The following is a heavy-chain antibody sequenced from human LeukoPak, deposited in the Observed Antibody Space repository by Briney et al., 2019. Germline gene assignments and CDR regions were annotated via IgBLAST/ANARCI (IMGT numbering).Heavy chain of an antibody. Sequence: GGSLRLSCSVSGFTFSNYPMHWVRQTPGKELEYVSAISSNGGGTYYADSVKGRFIISRDNSKNTLYIQMSSLRAEDTAVYYCAKDRMRYSSSWYGGLDYWGQGTLVTVSS. V-gene: IGHV3-64*05. J-gene: IGHJ4*02. CDR1: GFTFSNYP. D-gene: IGHD6-13*01. CDR2: ISSNGGGT. CDR3: AKDRMRYSSSWYGGLDY.